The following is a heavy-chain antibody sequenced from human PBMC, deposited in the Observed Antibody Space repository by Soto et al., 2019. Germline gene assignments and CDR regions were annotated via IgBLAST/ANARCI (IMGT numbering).Heavy chain of an antibody. CDR1: GGSISSGGYS. V-gene: IGHV4-30-2*01. Sequence: PSETLSLTCAVSGGSISSGGYSWSWIRQPPGKGLEWIGYIYHSGSTYYNPSPKSRVTISVDRSKNQFSLKLSSVTAADTAVYYFSGAAYGSGNFDYWGQGTLVTVSS. CDR2: IYHSGST. J-gene: IGHJ4*02. CDR3: SGAAYGSGNFDY. D-gene: IGHD3-10*01.